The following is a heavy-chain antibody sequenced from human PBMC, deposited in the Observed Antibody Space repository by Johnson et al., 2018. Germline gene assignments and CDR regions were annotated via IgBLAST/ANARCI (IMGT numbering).Heavy chain of an antibody. CDR2: IWYDGSNK. V-gene: IGHV3-33*01. D-gene: IGHD2-2*01. CDR3: ARVVVPAAMDV. CDR1: GFTFSSYG. J-gene: IGHJ6*04. Sequence: VQLVESGGGVVQPGRSLRLSCAASGFTFSSYGMHWVRQAPGKGLEWVAVIWYDGSNKYYADSVKGRFTISRDNAKNSLYLQMNSLRAEDTAVYYCARVVVPAAMDVWGKGTTVTVSS.